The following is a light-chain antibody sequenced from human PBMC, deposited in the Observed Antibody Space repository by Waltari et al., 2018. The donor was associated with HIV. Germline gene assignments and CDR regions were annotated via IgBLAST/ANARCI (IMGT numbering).Light chain of an antibody. V-gene: IGLV1-44*01. CDR1: SPNIGSNT. Sequence: QSVLPQPPSAPATPGPRVTISSSGSSPNIGSNTATWYQQHPGTAPTLLIYSNHQRPSGVPDRLSGSKSGTSASLAISGLQSEDEADYYCAAWDDSLNGPWVFGGGTKLTVL. CDR3: AAWDDSLNGPWV. CDR2: SNH. J-gene: IGLJ3*02.